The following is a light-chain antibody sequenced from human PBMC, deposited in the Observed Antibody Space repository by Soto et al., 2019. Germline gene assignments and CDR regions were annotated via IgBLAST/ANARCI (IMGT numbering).Light chain of an antibody. CDR1: QSVGSNY. V-gene: IGKV3-20*01. CDR3: QQYGTSPWM. CDR2: GAS. J-gene: IGKJ1*01. Sequence: EVVLTQSPGTLSLSPGERATLSCRASQSVGSNYLAWYQQKPGQPPRLLIYGASSRATGIPDRFSGSGSGTDFTLTISRLEPEDFGVYYCQQYGTSPWMFGQGTTV.